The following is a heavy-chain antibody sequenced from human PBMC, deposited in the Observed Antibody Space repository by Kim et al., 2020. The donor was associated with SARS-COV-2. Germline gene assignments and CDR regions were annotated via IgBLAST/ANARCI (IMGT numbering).Heavy chain of an antibody. CDR1: GAFISSGGYS. CDR2: IYNSGST. D-gene: IGHD2-15*01. V-gene: IGHV4-31*03. CDR3: ARGRDRCSGGSCSLNWFDP. Sequence: TLSLTCSVSGAFISSGGYSWSWIRQHPGKGLEWIGYIYNSGSTYYNPSLKSRLTMSLDTSKNQFSLKLSSLTAAVTAVYYCARGRDRCSGGSCSLNWFDPWGQGTLVTVSS. J-gene: IGHJ5*02.